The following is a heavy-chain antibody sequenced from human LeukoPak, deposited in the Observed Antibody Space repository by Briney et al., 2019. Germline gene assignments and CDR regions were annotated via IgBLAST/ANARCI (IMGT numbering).Heavy chain of an antibody. CDR1: GGTFSSYA. J-gene: IGHJ6*02. CDR3: ARTLIDYGDYLRGMDV. Sequence: SVKVACKACGGTFSSYAISWVRQAPGQGLEWMGGIIPIFGTANYAQKFQGRVTITADESTSTAYMELSSLRSEDTAVYYCARTLIDYGDYLRGMDVWGQGTTVTVSS. V-gene: IGHV1-69*13. CDR2: IIPIFGTA. D-gene: IGHD4-17*01.